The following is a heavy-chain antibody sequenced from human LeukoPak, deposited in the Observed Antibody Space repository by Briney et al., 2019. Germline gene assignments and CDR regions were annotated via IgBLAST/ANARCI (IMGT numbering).Heavy chain of an antibody. Sequence: PGGSLRLSCAASGFTFSNYAMSWVRQAPEKGLEWVSAISGSVGTTYYADSVKGRFTISRDNSKNTLYLQMNSLRAEDTAVYYCARDLSGYFDYWGQGTLVTVSS. D-gene: IGHD2-15*01. V-gene: IGHV3-23*01. CDR2: ISGSVGTT. CDR1: GFTFSNYA. J-gene: IGHJ4*02. CDR3: ARDLSGYFDY.